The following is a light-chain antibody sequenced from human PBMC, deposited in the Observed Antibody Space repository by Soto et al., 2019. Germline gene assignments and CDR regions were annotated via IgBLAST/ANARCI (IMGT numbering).Light chain of an antibody. CDR2: WAS. J-gene: IGKJ4*01. V-gene: IGKV4-1*01. CDR3: QQYYSTLT. Sequence: DIVMTQSPDSLAVSLGERATINCKSSQSVLYSSNNKNYLAWYQQKPGQPPKLLIYWASTRESGVPDRFSGSGSATDFTLTISSLQAEDVAVYYCQQYYSTLTFCGGTKVEIK. CDR1: QSVLYSSNNKNY.